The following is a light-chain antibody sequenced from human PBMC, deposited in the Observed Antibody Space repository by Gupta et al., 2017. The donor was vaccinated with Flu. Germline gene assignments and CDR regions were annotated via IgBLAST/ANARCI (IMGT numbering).Light chain of an antibody. V-gene: IGLV2-14*01. CDR2: DVS. CDR3: SSYTSSSTYV. J-gene: IGLJ1*01. Sequence: QSALTQPASVSGSPGQSITISCTGTSSDVGGYNYVSWYQQHPGKASKLMIYDVSNRPSGVSNRFSDSKSGSTASLTISGRQDEDEADYYCSSYTSSSTYVFGTGTKVTVL. CDR1: SSDVGGYNY.